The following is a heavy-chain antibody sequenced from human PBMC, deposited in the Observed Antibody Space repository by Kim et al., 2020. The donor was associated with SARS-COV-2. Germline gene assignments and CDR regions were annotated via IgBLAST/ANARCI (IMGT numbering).Heavy chain of an antibody. Sequence: SETLSLTCSVSGGSVSTYYWSWIRQPPGKGLEWIGYIYYRGKTNYNPSLKSRVTFSVDTSKNHFSLNLRSVTAADTAVYYCARGSDRYDDWGQGARVTGS. CDR3: ARGSDRYDD. CDR1: GGSVSTYY. J-gene: IGHJ4*02. V-gene: IGHV4-59*02. D-gene: IGHD3-16*02. CDR2: IYYRGKT.